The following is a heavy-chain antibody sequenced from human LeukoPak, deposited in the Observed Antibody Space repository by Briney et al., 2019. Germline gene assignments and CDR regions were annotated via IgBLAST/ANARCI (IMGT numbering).Heavy chain of an antibody. CDR2: IYYSGST. CDR1: GGFISSSIYY. J-gene: IGHJ4*02. V-gene: IGHV4-39*07. Sequence: PSETLSLTCTVSGGFISSSIYYWGWIRQPPGKGLEWIGSIYYSGSTYYNPSLKSRVTISVDTSKNQFSLELSSVTAADTAVYYCARAGYNYALPDYWGQGTLVTVSS. CDR3: ARAGYNYALPDY. D-gene: IGHD5-18*01.